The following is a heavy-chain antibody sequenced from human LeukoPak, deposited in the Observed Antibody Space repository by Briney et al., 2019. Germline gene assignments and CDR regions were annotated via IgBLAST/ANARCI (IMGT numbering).Heavy chain of an antibody. CDR3: AREREEYYYGSGSYYKDLGYFDY. D-gene: IGHD3-10*01. CDR2: MNPNSGNT. V-gene: IGHV1-8*01. CDR1: GYTFTSYD. J-gene: IGHJ4*02. Sequence: ASVKVSCKASGYTFTSYDINWVRQATGQGLEWMGWMNPNSGNTGYAQKFQGRVTITTDESTSTAYMELSSLRSEDTAVYYCAREREEYYYGSGSYYKDLGYFDYWGQGTLVTVSS.